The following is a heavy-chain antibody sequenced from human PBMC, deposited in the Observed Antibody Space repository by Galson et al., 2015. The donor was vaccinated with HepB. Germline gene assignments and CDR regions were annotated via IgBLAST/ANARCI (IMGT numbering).Heavy chain of an antibody. CDR3: AKGSSITIYQRELDY. V-gene: IGHV3-23*01. CDR1: GFTFSSYA. Sequence: SLRLSCAASGFTFSSYAMSWVRQAPGKGLEWVSAISGSGGSTYYADSVKGRFTISRDNSKNTLYLQMNSLRAEDTAVYYCAKGSSITIYQRELDYWGQGTLVTVSS. D-gene: IGHD3-9*01. J-gene: IGHJ4*02. CDR2: ISGSGGST.